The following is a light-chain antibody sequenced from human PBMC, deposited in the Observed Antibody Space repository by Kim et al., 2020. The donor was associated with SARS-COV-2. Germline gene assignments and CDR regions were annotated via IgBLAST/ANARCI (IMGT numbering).Light chain of an antibody. V-gene: IGKV3-20*01. J-gene: IGKJ4*01. CDR1: QSLTSKF. CDR2: RGS. Sequence: PGERATLSCRASQSLTSKFLAWYQQTPGQAPRLPIYRGSTRAAGIPDRFIGSGSGTDFTLTISRLKPEDFAVYYCQQYDWPLTFGGGTKVDI. CDR3: QQYDWPLT.